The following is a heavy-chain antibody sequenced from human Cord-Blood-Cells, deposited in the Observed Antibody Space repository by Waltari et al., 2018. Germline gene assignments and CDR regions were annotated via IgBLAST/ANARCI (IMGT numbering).Heavy chain of an antibody. D-gene: IGHD1-26*01. CDR1: GGSFSGYY. Sequence: QVQLQQWGAGLLKPSETLSLTCAVYGGSFSGYYWSWIRQPPGKGLEWMGEINHSGSTNYNPSLKSRVTISVDTSKNQFSLKLSSVTAADTAVYYCASWVGADLWGRGTLVTVSS. CDR3: ASWVGADL. J-gene: IGHJ2*01. CDR2: INHSGST. V-gene: IGHV4-34*01.